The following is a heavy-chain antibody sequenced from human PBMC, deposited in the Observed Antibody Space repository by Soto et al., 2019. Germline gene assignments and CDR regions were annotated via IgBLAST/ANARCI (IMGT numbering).Heavy chain of an antibody. CDR1: GFTFSSYA. D-gene: IGHD1-26*01. Sequence: GGSLRLSCAASGFTFSSYAMSWVRQAPGKGLEWVSAISGSGGSTYYADSVKGRFTISRDNSKNTLYLQMNSLRAEDTAVYYCAKDLGSGSYRGIAVGAFDIWGQGTMVTVSS. CDR2: ISGSGGST. J-gene: IGHJ3*02. V-gene: IGHV3-23*01. CDR3: AKDLGSGSYRGIAVGAFDI.